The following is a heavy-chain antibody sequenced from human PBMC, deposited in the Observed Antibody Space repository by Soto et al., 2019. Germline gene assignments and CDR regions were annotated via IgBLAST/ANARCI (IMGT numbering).Heavy chain of an antibody. V-gene: IGHV4-59*01. CDR1: GVSISTYY. CDR2: IYNSGST. D-gene: IGHD5-18*01. CDR3: AKGYNYAYGWFDP. J-gene: IGHJ5*02. Sequence: QVQLQESGPGLVKPSETLSLTCAVSGVSISTYYWIWIRQTPGKGLEWIGHIYNSGSTNYNPSLTSRVTISVDTSKNQFSLKLTSVTAADTAVYYCAKGYNYAYGWFDPWGQGTLVTVSS.